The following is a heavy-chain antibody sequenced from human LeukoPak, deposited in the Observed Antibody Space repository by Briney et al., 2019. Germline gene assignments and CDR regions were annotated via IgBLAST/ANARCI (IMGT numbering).Heavy chain of an antibody. CDR1: GFTFSSYS. D-gene: IGHD4-17*01. Sequence: GGSLRLSCAASGFTFSSYSMNWVRQAPGKGLEWVSSISSSSSYIYYADSVKGRFTISRDNAKNALYLQMNSLRAEDTAVYYCARDVDYDDEGGFDYWGQGTLVTVSS. J-gene: IGHJ4*02. V-gene: IGHV3-21*01. CDR2: ISSSSSYI. CDR3: ARDVDYDDEGGFDY.